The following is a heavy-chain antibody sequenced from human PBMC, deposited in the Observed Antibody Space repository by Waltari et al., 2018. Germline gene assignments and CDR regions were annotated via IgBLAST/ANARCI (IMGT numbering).Heavy chain of an antibody. CDR2: SSHGGVYS. Sequence: EVQLVESGGGLVQPGGSLRLSCAASGFTSFNYFISWVRQAPGKGLEWISASSHGGVYSYDADAVEGRFTISRDSSKNTIYLQMNSLRVEDTALYYCAKGFEDLLPFDHWGQGTQVTVSS. D-gene: IGHD2-21*01. CDR3: AKGFEDLLPFDH. CDR1: GFTSFNYF. J-gene: IGHJ4*02. V-gene: IGHV3-23*04.